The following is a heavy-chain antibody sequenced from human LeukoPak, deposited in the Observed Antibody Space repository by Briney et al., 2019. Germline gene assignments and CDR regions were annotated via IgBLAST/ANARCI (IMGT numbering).Heavy chain of an antibody. CDR3: AKSQEYQLLSLFDP. J-gene: IGHJ5*02. CDR1: GFTFSSYA. D-gene: IGHD2-2*01. V-gene: IGHV3-23*01. Sequence: PGGSLRLPCAASGFTFSSYAMSWVRQAPGKGPEWVSAISGGGDTTYYADSVKGRFTISRDNSKNTLYLQMNSLRAEDTAVYYCAKSQEYQLLSLFDPWGQGTLVTVSS. CDR2: ISGGGDTT.